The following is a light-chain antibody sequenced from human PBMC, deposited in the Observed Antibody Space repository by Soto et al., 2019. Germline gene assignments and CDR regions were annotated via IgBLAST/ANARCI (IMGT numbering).Light chain of an antibody. CDR1: QSVSSY. J-gene: IGKJ5*01. Sequence: IGLTQSPATLSLSPGKRATLSCRASQSVSSYLACYQQKPGQAPRLLIYDASNRATGIPARFSGSGSGTDFTLTISSLEPEDFAVYYCQQRSNWPITFGQGTRLEIK. CDR3: QQRSNWPIT. CDR2: DAS. V-gene: IGKV3-11*01.